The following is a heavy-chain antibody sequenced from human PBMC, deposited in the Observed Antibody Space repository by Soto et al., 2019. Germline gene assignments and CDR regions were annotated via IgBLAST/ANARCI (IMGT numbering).Heavy chain of an antibody. CDR3: ARHVPPAGYYYGLDV. CDR1: GGTFSSYA. CDR2: IIPIFGTA. Sequence: QVQLVQSGAEVKKPGSSVKVSCKAFGGTFSSYAISWVRQAPGQGLEWMGGIIPIFGTANYAQKFQGRVTITADEPTSTAHMELSSLRSEDTAVYYCARHVPPAGYYYGLDVWGQGTTVTVSS. V-gene: IGHV1-69*12. D-gene: IGHD2-2*01. J-gene: IGHJ6*02.